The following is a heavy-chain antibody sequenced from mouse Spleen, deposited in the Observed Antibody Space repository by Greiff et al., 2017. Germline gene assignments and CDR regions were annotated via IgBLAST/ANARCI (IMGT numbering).Heavy chain of an antibody. D-gene: IGHD1-1*01. J-gene: IGHJ1*01. Sequence: QVQLKQPGAELVKPGASVKMSCKASGYTFTSYWITWVKQRPGQGLEWIGDIYPGSGSTNYNEKFKSKATLTVDTSSSTAYMQLSSLTSEDSAVYYCARRGSNNWYFDVWGAGTTVTVSS. V-gene: IGHV1-55*01. CDR3: ARRGSNNWYFDV. CDR1: GYTFTSYW. CDR2: IYPGSGST.